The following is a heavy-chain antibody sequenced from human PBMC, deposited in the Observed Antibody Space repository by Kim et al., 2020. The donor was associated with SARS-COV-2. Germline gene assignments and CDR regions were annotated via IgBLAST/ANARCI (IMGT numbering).Heavy chain of an antibody. CDR2: INPNDHSA. V-gene: IGHV1-46*01. J-gene: IGHJ5*02. CDR3: AGEATFDTWFDP. D-gene: IGHD1-26*01. CDR1: GDTSTRYY. Sequence: ASVKVSCKASGDTSTRYYIHWVRQAPGQGLEWMGIINPNDHSATYAQKFKGRVTVTRDASTRTVYLELSSLTFEDTAVYFCAGEATFDTWFDPLGQGTLV.